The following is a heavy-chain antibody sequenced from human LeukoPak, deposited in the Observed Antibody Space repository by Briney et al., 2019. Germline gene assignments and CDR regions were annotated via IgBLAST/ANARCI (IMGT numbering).Heavy chain of an antibody. D-gene: IGHD1-1*01. CDR1: GFTFSNYW. CDR3: AREGTSNGFDI. J-gene: IGHJ3*02. CDR2: INTDGSGT. Sequence: GGSLRLSCAASGFTFSNYWMHWVRQVPGKGLVWVSRINTDGSGTTYADSVKGRFTISRDNAKNSLYLQMNSLRAEDTAVYYCAREGTSNGFDIWGQGIMVTVSS. V-gene: IGHV3-74*01.